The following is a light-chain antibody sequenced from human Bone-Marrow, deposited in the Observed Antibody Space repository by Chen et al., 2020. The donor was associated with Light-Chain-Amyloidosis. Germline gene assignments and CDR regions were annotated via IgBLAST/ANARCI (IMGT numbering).Light chain of an antibody. CDR3: QSYQGSSQGV. CDR2: EDA. Sequence: NFMLTQPHSVSESPGKTVIISCTRSSGSIATNYVQWYKQRPGSSPTTVIYEDAQRPSGVPDRFSGSIDRSSNSASLTLSGLKTEDEADYYCQSYQGSSQGVFGGGTKLTVL. V-gene: IGLV6-57*01. J-gene: IGLJ3*02. CDR1: SGSIATNY.